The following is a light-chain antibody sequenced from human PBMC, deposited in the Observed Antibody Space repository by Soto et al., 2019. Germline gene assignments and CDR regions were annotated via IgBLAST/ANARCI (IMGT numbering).Light chain of an antibody. CDR3: SSYTSSSTPYF. V-gene: IGLV2-14*01. Sequence: QSVLTQPASVSGSAGQSITISCTGTSSDVGGYNYVSWYQQHPVKAPKLMIYDVTNRPSGVSDRFSGSKSGNTASLTISGLQAEDEADYYCSSYTSSSTPYFFGTGTKLTVL. CDR1: SSDVGGYNY. J-gene: IGLJ1*01. CDR2: DVT.